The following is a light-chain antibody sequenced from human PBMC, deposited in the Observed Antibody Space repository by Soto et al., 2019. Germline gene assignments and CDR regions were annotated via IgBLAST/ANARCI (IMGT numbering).Light chain of an antibody. CDR1: SGSVSTNYY. V-gene: IGLV8-61*01. J-gene: IGLJ2*01. CDR3: VLYMGLGISV. CDR2: NTN. Sequence: QAVVTQEPSFSVSPGGTVTFTCGLSSGSVSTNYYPSWYQQTPGQAPRTLIYNTNSRSSGVPDRFSGSILGIKAALTITGAQADDESDYYCVLYMGLGISVFGGGTKLTVL.